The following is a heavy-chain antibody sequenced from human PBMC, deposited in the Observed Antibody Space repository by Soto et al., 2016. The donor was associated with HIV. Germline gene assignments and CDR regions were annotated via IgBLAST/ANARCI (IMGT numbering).Heavy chain of an antibody. Sequence: EVRLVETGGGLIQPGGSLRLSCAASGFSVSSNYMSWVRQAPGKGLEWVLIIYSGGSTYYADSVKGRFTISRDNSKNTLYLQMNRLRVEDTAVYWCARETLLWFGEKPNYYGMDVWGQGTTVTVSS. D-gene: IGHD3-10*01. J-gene: IGHJ6*02. V-gene: IGHV3-53*02. CDR2: IYSGGST. CDR1: GFSVSSNY. CDR3: ARETLLWFGEKPNYYGMDV.